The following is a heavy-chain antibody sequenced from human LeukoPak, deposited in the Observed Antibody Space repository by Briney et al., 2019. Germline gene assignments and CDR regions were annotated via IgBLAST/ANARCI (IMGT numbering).Heavy chain of an antibody. V-gene: IGHV3-30*02. CDR3: ARDGSVTTRYYYYYMDV. Sequence: GGSLRLSCAASGFTFSSYGMHWVRQAPGKGLEWVAFIRYDGSNKYYADSVKGRFTISRDNSKNTLYLQMNSLRAEDTAVYYCARDGSVTTRYYYYYMDVWGKGTTVTVSS. J-gene: IGHJ6*03. CDR2: IRYDGSNK. CDR1: GFTFSSYG. D-gene: IGHD4-17*01.